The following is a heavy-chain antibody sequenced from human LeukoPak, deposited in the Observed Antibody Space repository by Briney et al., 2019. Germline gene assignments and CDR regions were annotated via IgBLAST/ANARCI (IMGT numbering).Heavy chain of an antibody. CDR2: ISSSGSTI. J-gene: IGHJ5*02. D-gene: IGHD4-11*01. CDR3: ARDPGRLTTAHNWFDP. CDR1: GFTFSDYY. V-gene: IGHV3-11*04. Sequence: PGGSLRLSCAASGFTFSDYYMSWIRQAPGEGLEWVSYISSSGSTIYYADSVKGRFTISRDNAKNSLYLQMNSLRAEDTAVYYCARDPGRLTTAHNWFDPWGQGTLVTVSS.